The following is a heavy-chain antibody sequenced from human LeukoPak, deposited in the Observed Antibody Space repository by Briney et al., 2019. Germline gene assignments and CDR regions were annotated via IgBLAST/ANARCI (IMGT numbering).Heavy chain of an antibody. D-gene: IGHD5-24*01. CDR1: GGTFCSYA. J-gene: IGHJ4*02. CDR3: ASRDGYNHPFDY. Sequence: RASVKVSCKASGGTFCSYAISWVRQAPGQGLEWMGGIIPIFGTASYAQKFQGRVTITADKSTSTAYMELSSLRSADTAVYYCASRDGYNHPFDYWGQGTLVTVSS. CDR2: IIPIFGTA. V-gene: IGHV1-69*06.